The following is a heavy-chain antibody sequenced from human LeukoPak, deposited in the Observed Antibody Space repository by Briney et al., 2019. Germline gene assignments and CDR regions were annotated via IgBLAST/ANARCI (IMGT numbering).Heavy chain of an antibody. CDR1: GGSISSYY. V-gene: IGHV4-59*01. J-gene: IGHJ4*02. CDR2: IYYSGST. Sequence: PSETLSLTCTVSGGSISSYYWSWIRQPPGKGLEWIGYIYYSGSTNYNPSLKSRVTISVDTSKNQFSLKLSSVTAADTAVYYCASSVYYGSGSYFERPRTYFDYWGQGTLVTVSS. CDR3: ASSVYYGSGSYFERPRTYFDY. D-gene: IGHD3-10*01.